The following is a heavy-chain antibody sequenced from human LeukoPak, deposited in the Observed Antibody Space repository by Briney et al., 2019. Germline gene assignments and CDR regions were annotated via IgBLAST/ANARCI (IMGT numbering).Heavy chain of an antibody. CDR3: ARLRSRTVFDY. CDR1: GGSISSYY. Sequence: SETLSLTCTVSGGSISSYYWSWIRQPPGRGLEWIGYIYDSGSTNYNPSLKSRVTISVDTSKNQFSLKVSSVTAADTAVYYCARLRSRTVFDYWGQGTLVTVSS. V-gene: IGHV4-59*01. D-gene: IGHD1-14*01. CDR2: IYDSGST. J-gene: IGHJ4*02.